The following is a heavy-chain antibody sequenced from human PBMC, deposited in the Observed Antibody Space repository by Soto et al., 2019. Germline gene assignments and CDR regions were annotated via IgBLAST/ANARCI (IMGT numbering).Heavy chain of an antibody. V-gene: IGHV3-23*01. J-gene: IGHJ5*02. CDR2: FSGRGDDT. CDR1: GFTLRTNG. D-gene: IGHD2-2*02. CDR3: AKDSPPTYCSSTSCYTSPWFDP. Sequence: GGSLRLSCAATGFTLRTNGMSWVRQAPGKGLEWVSSFSGRGDDTWYADSLKGRFIISRDNSQNTVYLQMNSLRAEDTAVYYCAKDSPPTYCSSTSCYTSPWFDPWGQGTLVTVSS.